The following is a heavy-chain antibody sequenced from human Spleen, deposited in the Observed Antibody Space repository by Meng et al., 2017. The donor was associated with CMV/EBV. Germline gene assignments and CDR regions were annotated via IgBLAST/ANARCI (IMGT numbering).Heavy chain of an antibody. CDR3: AKARSSSSRDAFDF. J-gene: IGHJ4*02. D-gene: IGHD6-6*01. CDR1: GFTFDDYA. Sequence: GESLKISCEASGFTFDDYAMHWVRQAPGKGLEWVSLISWDGGSTYYADSVKGRFTISRDNSKNSLYLQMNSLRAEDTALYYCAKARSSSSRDAFDFWGQGTLVTVSS. V-gene: IGHV3-43D*03. CDR2: ISWDGGST.